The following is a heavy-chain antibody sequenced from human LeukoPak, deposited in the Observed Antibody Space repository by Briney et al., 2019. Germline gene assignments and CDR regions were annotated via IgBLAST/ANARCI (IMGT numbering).Heavy chain of an antibody. CDR2: MNPNSGNT. J-gene: IGHJ4*02. V-gene: IGHV1-8*01. D-gene: IGHD3-9*01. CDR3: ARGLNDILTGYAVSPPY. CDR1: GYTFTSYD. Sequence: ASVKVSCKASGYTFTSYDINWVRQATGQGLEWMGWMNPNSGNTGYAQKFQGRVTMTRNTSISTAYMELSSLRSEDTAVYYCARGLNDILTGYAVSPPYWGQGTLVTVSS.